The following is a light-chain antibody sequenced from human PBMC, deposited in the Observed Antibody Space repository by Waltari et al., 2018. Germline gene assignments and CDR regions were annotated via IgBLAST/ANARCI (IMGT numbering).Light chain of an antibody. J-gene: IGLJ3*02. CDR2: DVT. Sequence: QSALTPPRSVSESPGQSVTLSCPGTSSDVGGYNYISWYQHHPGKAPKLIIYDVTKRPSGVPDRFSASKSGNTASLTISGLRAEDEADYYCSSYAGTYTGVFGGGTKLTVL. CDR1: SSDVGGYNY. V-gene: IGLV2-11*01. CDR3: SSYAGTYTGV.